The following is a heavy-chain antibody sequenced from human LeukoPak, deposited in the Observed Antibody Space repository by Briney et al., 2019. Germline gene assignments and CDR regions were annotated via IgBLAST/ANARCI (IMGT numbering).Heavy chain of an antibody. V-gene: IGHV3-11*06. CDR1: GFTFSDYY. CDR2: ISSSSSYT. Sequence: GGSLRLSCAASGFTFSDYYMSWIRQAPRKGLEWVSYISSSSSYTNYADSVKGRFTISRDNAKNSLYLQMNSLRAEDTAVYYCARVGWSGDIIQYYFDYWGQGTLVTVSS. D-gene: IGHD2-15*01. J-gene: IGHJ4*02. CDR3: ARVGWSGDIIQYYFDY.